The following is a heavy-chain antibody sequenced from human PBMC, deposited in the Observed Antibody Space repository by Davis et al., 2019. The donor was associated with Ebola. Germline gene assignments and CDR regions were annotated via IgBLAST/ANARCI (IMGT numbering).Heavy chain of an antibody. Sequence: PGGSLRLSCGASGFTFSSYWMYWVRQAPGKGLVYVSRINNDGSGTTYADSVQGRFTISRDNAKNTVYLQMNSLRAEDTAVYYCARGGDAHAFDIWGQGTMVTVSS. D-gene: IGHD3-16*01. CDR2: INNDGSGT. CDR1: GFTFSSYW. J-gene: IGHJ3*02. CDR3: ARGGDAHAFDI. V-gene: IGHV3-74*01.